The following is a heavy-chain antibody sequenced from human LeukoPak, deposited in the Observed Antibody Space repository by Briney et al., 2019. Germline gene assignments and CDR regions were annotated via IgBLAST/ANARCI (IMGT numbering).Heavy chain of an antibody. J-gene: IGHJ2*01. D-gene: IGHD5-18*01. V-gene: IGHV4-39*01. CDR3: ARQFTAGTTMVGWYFDL. CDR2: IYYSGNT. Sequence: SETLSLTCTVSGGSISSSSYYWGWIRQPPGKGLEWIGSIYYSGNTYYNPSLKSRVTISVDTSKNQFSLELSSVTAADTAVYYCARQFTAGTTMVGWYFDLWGRGTLVTVSS. CDR1: GGSISSSSYY.